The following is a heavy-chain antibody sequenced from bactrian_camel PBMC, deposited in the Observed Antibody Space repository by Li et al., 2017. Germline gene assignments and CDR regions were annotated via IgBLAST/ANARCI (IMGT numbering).Heavy chain of an antibody. J-gene: IGHJ6*01. CDR3: AAKLTGGYCLAASSDFDY. CDR1: APITSISC. D-gene: IGHD2*01. V-gene: IGHV3S53*01. CDR2: LLSDDST. Sequence: HVQLVESGGGSVQAGGSLRLSCVASAPITSISCMAWFRQAPGMQREGVAVLLSDDSTKYADSVKGRFTISKDNVVNTLYLQMNSLKPEDTAMYYCAAKLTGGYCLAASSDFDYWGRGTQVTVS.